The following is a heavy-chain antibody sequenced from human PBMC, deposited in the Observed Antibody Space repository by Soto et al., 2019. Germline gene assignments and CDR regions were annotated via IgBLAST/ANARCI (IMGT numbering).Heavy chain of an antibody. V-gene: IGHV1-69*02. Sequence: QVQLVQSGAEVQKPGSSVKVSCKASGGTFSSYTISWVRQAPGQGLEWMGRIIPILGIANYAQKFQGRVTITADKSTSTAYMELSSLRSEDTAVYYCARGYCSSTSCLPFDYWGQGTLVTVSS. J-gene: IGHJ4*02. CDR1: GGTFSSYT. CDR2: IIPILGIA. D-gene: IGHD2-2*01. CDR3: ARGYCSSTSCLPFDY.